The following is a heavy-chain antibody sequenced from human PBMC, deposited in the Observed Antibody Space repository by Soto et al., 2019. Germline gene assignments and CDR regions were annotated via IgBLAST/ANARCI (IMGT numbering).Heavy chain of an antibody. D-gene: IGHD6-13*01. CDR2: IGTRDDI. Sequence: PGGSLRLSCAASGFTFSDYAMSWVRQAPGKGLEWVSAIGTRDDIFYADSVKGRFTISRDNSMNTLYLQMNTLRAEDTAIYYCAKVSSSWYAGFFDLWGQGTLVTVSS. CDR1: GFTFSDYA. J-gene: IGHJ4*02. V-gene: IGHV3-23*01. CDR3: AKVSSSWYAGFFDL.